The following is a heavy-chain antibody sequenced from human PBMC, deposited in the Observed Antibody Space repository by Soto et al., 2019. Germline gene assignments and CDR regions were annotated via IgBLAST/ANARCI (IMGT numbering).Heavy chain of an antibody. D-gene: IGHD2-15*01. V-gene: IGHV1-18*04. CDR1: GYTFTSYG. J-gene: IGHJ6*02. CDR3: ARFSGGSYNTYYFYYGMDV. CDR2: ISAYNGNT. Sequence: ASVKVSCKASGYTFTSYGISWVRQTPGQGLDWMGWISAYNGNTKYAQDLQGRVTMTTDTSTSTAYMELRSLRSDDTAMYYCARFSGGSYNTYYFYYGMDVWGQGTTVTVSS.